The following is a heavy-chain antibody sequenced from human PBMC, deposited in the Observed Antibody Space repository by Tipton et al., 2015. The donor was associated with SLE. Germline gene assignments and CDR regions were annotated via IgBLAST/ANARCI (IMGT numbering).Heavy chain of an antibody. Sequence: TLSLTCTVSGGSISTSVYYWGWIRQPPGKGLEWIGSIYNSGSTYYNPSLESRVTISVDTSKNQFSLKLRSVTAADTAVYYCARVYCGGDCYSDAWGQGTLVTVSS. CDR3: ARVYCGGDCYSDA. CDR1: GGSISTSVYY. V-gene: IGHV4-39*01. CDR2: IYNSGST. J-gene: IGHJ5*02. D-gene: IGHD2-21*01.